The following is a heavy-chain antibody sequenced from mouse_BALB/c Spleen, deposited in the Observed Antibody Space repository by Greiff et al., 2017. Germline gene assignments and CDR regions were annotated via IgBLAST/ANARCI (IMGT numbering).Heavy chain of an antibody. Sequence: QVQLQQSGAELAKPGASVKMSCKASGYTFTSYWMHWVKQRPGQGLEWIGYINPSTGYTEYNQKFKDKSTLTADKSSNTAYMQLSSLTSEDSAVEYCGRRGWTEYAMDDWGQGTSVTVSS. J-gene: IGHJ4*01. D-gene: IGHD1-1*02. CDR2: INPSTGYT. V-gene: IGHV1-7*01. CDR1: GYTFTSYW. CDR3: GRRGWTEYAMDD.